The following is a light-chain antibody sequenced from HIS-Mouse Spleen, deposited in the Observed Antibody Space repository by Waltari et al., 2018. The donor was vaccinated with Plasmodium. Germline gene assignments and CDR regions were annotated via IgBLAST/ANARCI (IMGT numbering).Light chain of an antibody. CDR1: QSISSS. J-gene: IGKJ4*01. CDR3: QQSYSTPPT. CDR2: AAS. Sequence: DIQMTQSPTSLSASVGDRVTITCRESQSISSSLNWYQQKPGKAPKLLIYAASSLQSGVPSRFSGSGSGTDFTLTISSLQPEDFATYYCQQSYSTPPTFGGGTKVEIK. V-gene: IGKV1-39*01.